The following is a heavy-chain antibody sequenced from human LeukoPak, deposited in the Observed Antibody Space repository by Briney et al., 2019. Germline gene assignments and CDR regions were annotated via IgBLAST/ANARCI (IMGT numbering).Heavy chain of an antibody. J-gene: IGHJ4*02. V-gene: IGHV5-51*01. CDR1: ELSFTSSW. Sequence: GESLKISCKSSELSFTSSWIGWVRQMPGKSLEWMGIIYPGDSDTRYRPSFQGQVTISVDKSINTAYLQWSSLKASDTAMYYCARRGYNYGSAMYYFDYWGQGTLVTVSS. CDR3: ARRGYNYGSAMYYFDY. D-gene: IGHD5-18*01. CDR2: IYPGDSDT.